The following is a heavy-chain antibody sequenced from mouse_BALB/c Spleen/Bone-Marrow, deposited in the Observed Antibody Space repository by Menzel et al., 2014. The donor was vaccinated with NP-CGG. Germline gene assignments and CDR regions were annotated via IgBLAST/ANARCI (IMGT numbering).Heavy chain of an antibody. CDR1: GFTFTDYY. V-gene: IGHV7-3*02. CDR2: IRNKANGYTT. J-gene: IGHJ1*01. CDR3: AREIINDYHWYFDV. D-gene: IGHD2-4*01. Sequence: EVQLVESGGGLVQPGGSLRLSCATSGFTFTDYYMSWVRQPPGKAPEWLGFIRNKANGYTTEYSASVKGRFTISRDNSQSILYLQMNTLRAEDSATYYCAREIINDYHWYFDVWGAGTTVTVSS.